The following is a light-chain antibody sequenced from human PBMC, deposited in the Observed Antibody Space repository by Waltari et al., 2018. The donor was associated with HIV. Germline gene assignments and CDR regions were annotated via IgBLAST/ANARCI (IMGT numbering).Light chain of an antibody. J-gene: IGLJ2*01. CDR3: TTWDSSLSALV. V-gene: IGLV1-51*01. Sequence: QSVLTQPPSVSAAPGQTVTISCSGSNSNSKLVIYDDDQRPSGIVDRVSASKSGTSANLDITGLQTGDEADYYCTTWDSSLSALVFGGGTKLTVL. CDR1: NSN. CDR2: DDD.